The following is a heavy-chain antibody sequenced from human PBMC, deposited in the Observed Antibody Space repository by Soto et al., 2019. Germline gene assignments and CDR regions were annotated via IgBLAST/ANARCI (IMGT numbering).Heavy chain of an antibody. CDR2: IYYIGST. CDR1: GGSISGYY. Sequence: PSETLSLTCTVSGGSISGYYWSWLRQPPGKGLEWIGYIYYIGSTNYNPSLKSRVTISVDTSKNQFSLKLSSVTAADTAVYYCARSDGRYWGQGTQVTVSS. CDR3: ARSDGRY. J-gene: IGHJ4*02. V-gene: IGHV4-59*01.